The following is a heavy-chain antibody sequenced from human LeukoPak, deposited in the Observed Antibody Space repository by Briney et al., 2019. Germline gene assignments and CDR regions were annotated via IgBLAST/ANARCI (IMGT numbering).Heavy chain of an antibody. V-gene: IGHV3-30*03. J-gene: IGHJ4*02. CDR2: ISYDGSNK. Sequence: PGRSLRLSCAASGFTFSSYGMHWVRQAPGKGLEWVAVISYDGSNKYYADSVKGRFTISRDNSKNTLYLQMNSLRAEDTAVYYCASGYGDDATFDYWGQGTLVTVSS. D-gene: IGHD4-17*01. CDR3: ASGYGDDATFDY. CDR1: GFTFSSYG.